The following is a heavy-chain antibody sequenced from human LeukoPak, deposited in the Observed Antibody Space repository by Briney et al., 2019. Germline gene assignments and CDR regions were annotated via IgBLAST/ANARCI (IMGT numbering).Heavy chain of an antibody. V-gene: IGHV4-39*01. J-gene: IGHJ4*02. CDR2: IYYSGST. CDR3: AGRTLIFGVVIGGHFDY. Sequence: ASETLSLTCTVSGGSISSSSYYWGWIRQPPGKGLEWIGSIYYSGSTYYNPSLKSRVTISVDTSKNQFSLKLSSVTAADTAVYYCAGRTLIFGVVIGGHFDYWGQGTLVTVSS. D-gene: IGHD3-3*01. CDR1: GGSISSSSYY.